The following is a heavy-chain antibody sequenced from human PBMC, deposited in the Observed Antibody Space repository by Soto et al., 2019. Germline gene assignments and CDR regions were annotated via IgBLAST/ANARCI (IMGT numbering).Heavy chain of an antibody. CDR3: ARVGGSGSYSPYYYYYHGMDV. V-gene: IGHV1-69*13. D-gene: IGHD3-10*01. CDR2: IIPIFGTA. CDR1: RGTFRSYP. Sequence: ASAKVSCKASRGTFRSYPISFLPHAPGQGLECMGGIIPIFGTANYAQKFQGRVTITADESTSTAYMELSSLRSEDTAVYYCARVGGSGSYSPYYYYYHGMDVWGQGTTVTVSS. J-gene: IGHJ6*02.